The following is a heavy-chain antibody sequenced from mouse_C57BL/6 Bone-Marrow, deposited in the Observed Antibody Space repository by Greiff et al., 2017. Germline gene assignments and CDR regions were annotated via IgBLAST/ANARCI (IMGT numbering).Heavy chain of an antibody. CDR3: ARGAYGNYEGYFDY. D-gene: IGHD2-1*01. J-gene: IGHJ2*01. CDR1: GFTFSDYG. V-gene: IGHV5-15*01. Sequence: EVPRVEPGGGLVQPGGSLKLSCAASGFTFSDYGMAWVRQAPRKGPEWVAFISNLAYSIYYADTVTGRFTISRENAKNTLYLEMSSLRSEDTAMYYCARGAYGNYEGYFDYWGQGTTLTGSS. CDR2: ISNLAYSI.